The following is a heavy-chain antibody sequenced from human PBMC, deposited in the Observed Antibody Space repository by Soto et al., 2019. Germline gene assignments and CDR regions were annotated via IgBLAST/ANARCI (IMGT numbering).Heavy chain of an antibody. Sequence: QVQLVQSGAEVKKPGASVKVSCKASGYTFTSYDINWVRQATGQGLEWMGWMNPNSGNTGYAQKFQGRVTMTRNTSIRTAYLELRSLRSEDTAVYYCARDRLSVAGTGFDYWGQGTLVTVSS. CDR3: ARDRLSVAGTGFDY. V-gene: IGHV1-8*01. J-gene: IGHJ4*02. CDR1: GYTFTSYD. CDR2: MNPNSGNT. D-gene: IGHD6-19*01.